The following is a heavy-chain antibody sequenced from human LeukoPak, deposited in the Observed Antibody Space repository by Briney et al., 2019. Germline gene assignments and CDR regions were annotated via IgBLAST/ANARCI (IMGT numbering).Heavy chain of an antibody. J-gene: IGHJ4*02. D-gene: IGHD6-13*01. Sequence: SETLSLTCTVSGYSISSGYYWGWIRQPPGKGLEWIGSIYHSGSTYYNPSLKSRVTISVDTSKNQFSLKLSSVTAADTAVYYCARTISAGVFDYWGRGTLVTVSS. CDR3: ARTISAGVFDY. CDR2: IYHSGST. CDR1: GYSISSGYY. V-gene: IGHV4-38-2*02.